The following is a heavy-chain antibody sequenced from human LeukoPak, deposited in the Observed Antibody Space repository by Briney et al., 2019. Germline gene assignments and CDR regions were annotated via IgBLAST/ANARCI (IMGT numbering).Heavy chain of an antibody. V-gene: IGHV4-59*01. CDR2: IYYSGST. CDR3: ARGGLENGYHSNDGFDI. CDR1: GGSISGYY. J-gene: IGHJ3*02. D-gene: IGHD3-22*01. Sequence: KPSETLSLTCTVSGGSISGYYWSWIRQPPGEGLEWIGYIYYSGSTKYNPSLKSRVTMSVDTSRNQFSLKLSSVTAADTAVYYCARGGLENGYHSNDGFDIWGQGTMVTVSS.